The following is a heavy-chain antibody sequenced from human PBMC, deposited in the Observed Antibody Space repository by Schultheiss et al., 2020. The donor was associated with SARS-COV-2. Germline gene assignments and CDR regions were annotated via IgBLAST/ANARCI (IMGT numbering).Heavy chain of an antibody. CDR3: ARASRAAAGFDP. CDR1: GFTFSDYY. V-gene: IGHV3-11*01. CDR2: ISSSGSTI. D-gene: IGHD6-13*01. J-gene: IGHJ5*02. Sequence: GESLKISCAASGFTFSDYYMSWIRQAPGKGLEWVSYISSSGSTIYYADSVKGRFTISRDNAKNSLYLQMNSLRAEDTAVYYCARASRAAAGFDPWGQGTLVTVSS.